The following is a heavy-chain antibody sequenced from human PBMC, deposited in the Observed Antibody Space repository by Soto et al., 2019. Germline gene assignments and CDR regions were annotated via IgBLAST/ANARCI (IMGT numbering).Heavy chain of an antibody. D-gene: IGHD3-22*01. V-gene: IGHV1-8*01. Sequence: GASVKVSCKASGYTFTSYDINWVRQATGQGLEWMGWMNPNSGNTGYAQKFQGRVTITADKSTSTAYMELSSLRSEDTAVYYCARDGHLGSGYYNYWGQGTLVTVSS. CDR1: GYTFTSYD. CDR3: ARDGHLGSGYYNY. J-gene: IGHJ4*02. CDR2: MNPNSGNT.